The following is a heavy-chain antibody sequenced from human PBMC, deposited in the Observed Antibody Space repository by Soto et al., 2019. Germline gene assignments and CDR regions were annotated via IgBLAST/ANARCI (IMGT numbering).Heavy chain of an antibody. V-gene: IGHV1-46*03. CDR3: ARESNVYYYDSSGSPTPHYYYGMDV. Sequence: ASVQVSCKASGYTFTSYYMHWVRQAPGQGLEWMGIINPSGGSTSYAQKFQGRVTMTRDTSTSTVYMELSSLRSEDTAVYYCARESNVYYYDSSGSPTPHYYYGMDVWGQGTTVTVSS. D-gene: IGHD3-22*01. CDR2: INPSGGST. CDR1: GYTFTSYY. J-gene: IGHJ6*02.